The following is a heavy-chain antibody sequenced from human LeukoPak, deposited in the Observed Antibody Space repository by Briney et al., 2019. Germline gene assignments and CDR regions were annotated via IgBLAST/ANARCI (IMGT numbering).Heavy chain of an antibody. J-gene: IGHJ4*02. CDR3: AKMGYYGSGKEPRGGTDY. CDR2: ISWNSGSI. V-gene: IGHV3-9*01. D-gene: IGHD3-10*01. CDR1: GFTFDDYA. Sequence: GGSLRLSCAASGFTFDDYAMHWVRQAPGKGLEWVSGISWNSGSIGYADSVEGRFTISRDNAKNSLYLQMNSLRAEDTALYYCAKMGYYGSGKEPRGGTDYWGQGTLVTVSS.